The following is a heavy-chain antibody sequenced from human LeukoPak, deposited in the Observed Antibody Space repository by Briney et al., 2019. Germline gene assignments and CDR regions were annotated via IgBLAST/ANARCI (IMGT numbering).Heavy chain of an antibody. CDR1: GFTFSSYW. CDR2: INSDGSST. Sequence: GGSLRLSCAASGFTFSSYWMHWVRQVPGKGLVWVSHINSDGSSTSYADSVKGRFTISRDNAKNTLYVQMNSLGAEDTAVYYCSTGSGHAFDIWGRGTMVTVSS. CDR3: STGSGHAFDI. J-gene: IGHJ3*02. D-gene: IGHD3-10*01. V-gene: IGHV3-74*01.